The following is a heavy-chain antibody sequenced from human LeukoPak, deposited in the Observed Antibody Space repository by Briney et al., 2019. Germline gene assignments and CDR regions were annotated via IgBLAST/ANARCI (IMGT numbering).Heavy chain of an antibody. CDR2: IIPILGIA. CDR1: GGTFSSYA. J-gene: IGHJ4*02. Sequence: SVKVSCKASGGTFSSYAISWVRQAPGQGLEWMGKIIPILGIANYAQKFQGRVTITADKSTSTAYMELSSLRSEDTAVYYCASWDKVAAAGSWGQGTLVTVSS. V-gene: IGHV1-69*04. D-gene: IGHD6-13*01. CDR3: ASWDKVAAAGS.